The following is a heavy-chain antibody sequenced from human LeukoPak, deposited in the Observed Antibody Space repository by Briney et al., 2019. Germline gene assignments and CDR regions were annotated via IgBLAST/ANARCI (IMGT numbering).Heavy chain of an antibody. CDR3: ARDRLRTDWYFDL. Sequence: PGGSLRLSCAASGFTFSDYYMDWVRQAPGKGLEWVGRTRNKANSYTTEYAASVKGRFTISRDDSKNSLYLQMNSLKTEDTAVYYCARDRLRTDWYFDLWGRGTLVTVSS. CDR2: TRNKANSYTT. CDR1: GFTFSDYY. D-gene: IGHD4-17*01. V-gene: IGHV3-72*01. J-gene: IGHJ2*01.